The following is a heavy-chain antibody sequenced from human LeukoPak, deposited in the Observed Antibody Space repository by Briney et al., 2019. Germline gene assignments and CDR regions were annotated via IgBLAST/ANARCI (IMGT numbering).Heavy chain of an antibody. CDR1: GFTFDDYG. V-gene: IGHV3-53*01. D-gene: IGHD3-16*01. J-gene: IGHJ4*02. CDR3: AKDREGGL. CDR2: IYSGGST. Sequence: GSLRLSCAASGFTFDDYGMSWVRQAPGKGLEWVSVIYSGGSTYYADSVKGRFTISRDNSKNTLYLQMNSLRAEDTAMYYCAKDREGGLWGQGTLVTVSS.